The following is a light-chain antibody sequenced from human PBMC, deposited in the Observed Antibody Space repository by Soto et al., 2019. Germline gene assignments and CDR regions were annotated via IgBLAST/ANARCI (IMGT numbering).Light chain of an antibody. V-gene: IGLV2-14*01. CDR1: SSDIGGYNY. J-gene: IGLJ3*02. CDR3: SSYTSSTTWV. Sequence: QSVLTQPASVSGSPGQSITISCTGTSSDIGGYNYVSWYQQHPGKAPKLLIYGVSNRPSGVSDRFSGSRSGNTASLTISGLHAEDESDYYCSSYTSSTTWVFGGGTKVTVL. CDR2: GVS.